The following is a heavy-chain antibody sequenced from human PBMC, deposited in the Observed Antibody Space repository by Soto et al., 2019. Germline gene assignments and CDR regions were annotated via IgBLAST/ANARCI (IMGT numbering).Heavy chain of an antibody. CDR2: IYYSGST. D-gene: IGHD3-16*01. Sequence: QVQLQESGPGLVKPSETLSLTCTVSGGSISRYFWSWIRQPPGKGLQWIGHIYYSGSTDYNTSLTSRVAMSVDASKTHSSLRLNSVTAADAAVYYCATYDSPYYYMDVWGKGTTVTVSS. CDR3: ATYDSPYYYMDV. J-gene: IGHJ6*03. V-gene: IGHV4-59*13. CDR1: GGSISRYF.